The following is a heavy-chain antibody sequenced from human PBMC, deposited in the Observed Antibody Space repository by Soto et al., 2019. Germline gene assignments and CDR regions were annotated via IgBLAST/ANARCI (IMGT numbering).Heavy chain of an antibody. CDR3: AHSPITIFNRGWFDP. CDR1: GFSLSSSGLG. D-gene: IGHD3-3*01. CDR2: IYWDDEK. V-gene: IGHV2-5*02. J-gene: IGHJ5*02. Sequence: ESGPTLVNPTQTLTLTCTFSGFSLSSSGLGVGWIRQPPGKALEWLALIYWDDEKRYSPSLKSRLTITKDTSKNQVVLTMTNMDPVDTATYYCAHSPITIFNRGWFDPWGQGTLVTVSS.